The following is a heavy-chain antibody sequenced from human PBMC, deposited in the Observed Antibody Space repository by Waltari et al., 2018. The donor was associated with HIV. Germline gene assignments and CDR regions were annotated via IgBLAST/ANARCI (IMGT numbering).Heavy chain of an antibody. CDR1: GYTFTGSY. CDR3: AREGARMTTMIYYYYGMDV. CDR2: INPNSGGT. Sequence: QVPLVQSGAEVKKPGAPVTVSCKASGYTFTGSYMPWVRQAPGQGLEWMGRINPNSGGTNYAQQFQGRVTMTRDTSISTAYMELSRLRSDDTAVYYCAREGARMTTMIYYYYGMDVWGQGTTVTVSS. J-gene: IGHJ6*02. D-gene: IGHD4-4*01. V-gene: IGHV1-2*06.